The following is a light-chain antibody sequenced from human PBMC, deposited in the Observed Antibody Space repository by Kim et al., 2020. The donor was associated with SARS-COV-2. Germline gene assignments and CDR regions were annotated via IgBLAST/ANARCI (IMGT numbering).Light chain of an antibody. CDR1: QSVSSN. V-gene: IGKV3-15*01. CDR3: QHYSKWPFT. Sequence: VSPGERATLSCRAGQSVSSNLAWYQQKPGQAPRLLIQDASTRATGIPARFSGSGSGTDFTLTISSLQSEDFAVYYCQHYSKWPFTFGPGTKVDIK. CDR2: DAS. J-gene: IGKJ3*01.